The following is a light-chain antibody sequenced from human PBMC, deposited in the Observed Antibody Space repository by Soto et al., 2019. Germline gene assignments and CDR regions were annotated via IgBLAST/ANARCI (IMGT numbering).Light chain of an antibody. V-gene: IGKV1-13*02. Sequence: AIQVTQSPSSLSASVGDRVTMTCRASQDIRGALAWYQQKSGKPPNLLIYDVSTLESGAPSRFSGSGSGTEFTLTISSLQPEDFGTYYCQQFNSYPITFGHGTRLEIK. CDR3: QQFNSYPIT. CDR2: DVS. J-gene: IGKJ5*01. CDR1: QDIRGA.